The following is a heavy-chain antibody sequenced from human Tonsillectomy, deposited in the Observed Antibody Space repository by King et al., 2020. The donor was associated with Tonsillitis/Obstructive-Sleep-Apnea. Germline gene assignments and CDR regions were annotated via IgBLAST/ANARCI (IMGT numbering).Heavy chain of an antibody. CDR1: GFTVSNNY. CDR3: ARDGYCSSTSCYDIGY. V-gene: IGHV3-66*01. CDR2: IYSGGST. D-gene: IGHD2-2*01. Sequence: VQLVKSGGGLVQPGGSLRLSCAASGFTVSNNYMSWVRQAPGKGLEWVSGIYSGGSTYYADSVKGRFTISRDNSKNTLYLQMNSLRAEDTAVYYCARDGYCSSTSCYDIGYWGQGTLVTVSS. J-gene: IGHJ4*02.